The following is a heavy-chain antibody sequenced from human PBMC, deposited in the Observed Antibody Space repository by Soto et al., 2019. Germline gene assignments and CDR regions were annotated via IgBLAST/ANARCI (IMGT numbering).Heavy chain of an antibody. CDR1: GFTFSDYY. V-gene: IGHV3-11*06. CDR2: ISSSSSYT. D-gene: IGHD3-16*02. J-gene: IGHJ6*02. Sequence: PVGSLRLSCAASGFTFSDYYMSWIRQAPGKGLEWVSYISSSSSYTNYADSVKGRFTISRDNAKNSLYLQMNSLRAEDTAVYYCARDISEGRYYGMDVWGQGTTVTVS. CDR3: ARDISEGRYYGMDV.